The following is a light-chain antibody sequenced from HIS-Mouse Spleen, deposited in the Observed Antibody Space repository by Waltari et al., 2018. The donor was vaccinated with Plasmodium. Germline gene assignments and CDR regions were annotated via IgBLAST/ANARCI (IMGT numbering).Light chain of an antibody. CDR3: QPSYSTPYT. J-gene: IGKJ2*01. V-gene: IGKV1-39*01. Sequence: DIQMTQSPSSLSASVGDRVTITCRAIQSISSYLNWYQQKPGKAPKLLIYAASSLQSGVPSRFSGSGSGTDFTLTISSLQPEDFATYYCQPSYSTPYTFGQGTKLEIK. CDR1: QSISSY. CDR2: AAS.